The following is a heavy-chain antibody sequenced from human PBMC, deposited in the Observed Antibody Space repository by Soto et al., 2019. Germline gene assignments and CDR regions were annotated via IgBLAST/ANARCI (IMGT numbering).Heavy chain of an antibody. V-gene: IGHV3-48*02. Sequence: GGSLRLSCAASGFTFTTFGMNWVRLAPGKGLEWVSFVTSNGDTTYYADSVRGRFTISRDTAKNSVYLQLNSLRDEDTAVYYCARDGYKRLDYWGRGTLVTVSS. D-gene: IGHD5-12*01. CDR1: GFTFTTFG. CDR3: ARDGYKRLDY. CDR2: VTSNGDTT. J-gene: IGHJ4*02.